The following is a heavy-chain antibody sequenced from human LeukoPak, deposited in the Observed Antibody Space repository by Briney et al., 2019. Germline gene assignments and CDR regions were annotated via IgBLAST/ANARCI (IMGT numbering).Heavy chain of an antibody. J-gene: IGHJ4*02. CDR3: AKDRSTYSYGNFDY. V-gene: IGHV3-7*01. CDR2: IKQDGSEK. Sequence: GGSLRLSCAASGFTFSSYWMSWVRQAPGKGLEWVANIKQDGSEKYYVDSVKGRFTISRDNAKNSLYLQMNSLRAEDTAVYYCAKDRSTYSYGNFDYWGQGTLVTVSS. D-gene: IGHD5-18*01. CDR1: GFTFSSYW.